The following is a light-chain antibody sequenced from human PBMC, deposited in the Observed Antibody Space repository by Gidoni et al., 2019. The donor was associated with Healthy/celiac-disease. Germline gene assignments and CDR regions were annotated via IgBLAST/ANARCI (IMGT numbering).Light chain of an antibody. CDR3: QSADSSGTYVV. CDR2: KDS. V-gene: IGLV3-25*03. J-gene: IGLJ2*01. CDR1: ALPKQD. Sequence: SDELTHPPSVTVSPGQTARITCSGDALPKQDAYWYQQKPGQAPVLVIYKDSERPSGIPERFSGSSSGTTVTLTISGVQAEDEADYYCQSADSSGTYVVFGGGTKLTVL.